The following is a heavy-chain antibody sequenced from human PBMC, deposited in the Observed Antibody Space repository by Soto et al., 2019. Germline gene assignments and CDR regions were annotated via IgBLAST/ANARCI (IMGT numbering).Heavy chain of an antibody. CDR2: IYSGGST. CDR1: GFTVSSNY. Sequence: EVQLVESGGGLIQPGGSLRLSCAASGFTVSSNYMSWVRQAPGKGLEWVSVIYSGGSTYYADSVKGRFTISRDNSENTLYLQMSSLGAEDTAVYYCASDLRTLYGLDVWGHGTTGTGSS. V-gene: IGHV3-53*01. J-gene: IGHJ6*02. CDR3: ASDLRTLYGLDV.